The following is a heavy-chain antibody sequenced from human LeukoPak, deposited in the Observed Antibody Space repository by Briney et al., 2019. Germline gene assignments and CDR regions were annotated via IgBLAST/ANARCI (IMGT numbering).Heavy chain of an antibody. V-gene: IGHV3-9*03. CDR2: ISWNSGSI. CDR1: GFTFDDYA. J-gene: IGHJ3*02. D-gene: IGHD6-19*01. CDR3: AKDIGQWLASLAFDI. Sequence: QSGGSLRLSCAASGFTFDDYAMHWVRQAPGKGLEWVSGISWNSGSIGYADSVKGRFTISRDNAKNSLYLQMNSLRAEDMALYYCAKDIGQWLASLAFDIWGQGTMVTVSS.